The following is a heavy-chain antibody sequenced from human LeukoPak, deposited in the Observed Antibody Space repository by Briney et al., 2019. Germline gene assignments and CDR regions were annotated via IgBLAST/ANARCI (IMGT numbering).Heavy chain of an antibody. D-gene: IGHD5-12*01. J-gene: IGHJ4*02. CDR3: ARDLGLSGYDLLDY. Sequence: GGSLRLSCAASGLTFSSYWMTWVRQAPGKGLEWVANIKLDGTEKYYVDSVKGRFTISRDNAKNSLDLQMNSLRVEDMAVYYCARDLGLSGYDLLDYWGQGTMVTVSS. CDR1: GLTFSSYW. CDR2: IKLDGTEK. V-gene: IGHV3-7*01.